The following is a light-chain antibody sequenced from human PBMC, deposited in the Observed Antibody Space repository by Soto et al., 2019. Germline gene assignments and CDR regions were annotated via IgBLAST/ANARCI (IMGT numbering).Light chain of an antibody. Sequence: EIVLTQSPGTLSLSPGERATLSCRASQSVTSNYLAWYQQKPGQAPRLLIYGASHRTTGIPDRFSGSGSGTEFTLTINSLEPRDFAVYYCQQYTTSPWTFGQGTTVEIK. J-gene: IGKJ1*01. CDR2: GAS. CDR1: QSVTSNY. CDR3: QQYTTSPWT. V-gene: IGKV3-20*01.